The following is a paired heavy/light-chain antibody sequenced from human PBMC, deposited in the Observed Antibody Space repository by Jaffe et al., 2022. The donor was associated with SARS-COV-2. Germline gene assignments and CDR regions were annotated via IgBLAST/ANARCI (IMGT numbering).Heavy chain of an antibody. V-gene: IGHV3-7*03. D-gene: IGHD3-10*01. J-gene: IGHJ3*02. CDR3: ARVTYGSGGFDI. Sequence: EAQVVESGGGLVQPGGSLRLSCAASGFTFSSYWMTWVRQAPGKGLEWVANIKEDGSEKYYVDPVKGRFTISRDNAKKSLYLQMNSLSLEDTAVYYCARVTYGSGGFDIWGQGTMVTVSS. CDR1: GFTFSSYW. CDR2: IKEDGSEK.
Light chain of an antibody. CDR3: MQSLQTPST. J-gene: IGKJ4*01. CDR1: QSLLHSNAYNY. V-gene: IGKV2-28*01. Sequence: DIVMTQSPLSLPVTPGEPASISCRSSQSLLHSNAYNYLDWYLQKPGQSPQLLIYLGSNRASGVPDRFSGSGSGTDFTLKISRVEAEDVGVYYCMQSLQTPSTFGGGTKVEIK. CDR2: LGS.